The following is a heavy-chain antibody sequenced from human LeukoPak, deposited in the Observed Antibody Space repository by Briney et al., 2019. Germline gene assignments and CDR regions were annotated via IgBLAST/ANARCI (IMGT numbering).Heavy chain of an antibody. V-gene: IGHV3-23*01. D-gene: IGHD6-19*01. CDR2: ITGSTGNT. CDR3: AKDFRFGSGR. CDR1: AFTFNNAW. J-gene: IGHJ4*02. Sequence: GGSLRLSCAASAFTFNNAWMSWVRQAPGKGLEWVSVITGSTGNTYYTDSAKGRFTISRDNSKNTLDLQMNSLGAEDTAIYYCAKDFRFGSGRWGQGTLVTVSS.